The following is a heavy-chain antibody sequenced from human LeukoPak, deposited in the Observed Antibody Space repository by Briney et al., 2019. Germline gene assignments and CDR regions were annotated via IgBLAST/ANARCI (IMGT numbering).Heavy chain of an antibody. CDR3: ARDSAHYGDSHDY. CDR1: GFTFSSYS. Sequence: NPGGSLRLSCAASGFTFSSYSMNWVRQAPGKGLEWVSSISSSSSYIYYADSVKGRFTISRDNAKNSLYLQMNSLRAEDTAVYYCARDSAHYGDSHDYWGQGTLVTVSS. CDR2: ISSSSSYI. J-gene: IGHJ4*02. V-gene: IGHV3-21*01. D-gene: IGHD4-17*01.